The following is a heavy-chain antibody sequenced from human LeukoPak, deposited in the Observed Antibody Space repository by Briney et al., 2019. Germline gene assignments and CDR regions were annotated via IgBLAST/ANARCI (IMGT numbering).Heavy chain of an antibody. CDR1: GFTFSSYG. D-gene: IGHD5-18*01. J-gene: IGHJ3*02. CDR2: ISYDGSNK. V-gene: IGHV3-30*03. Sequence: GGSLRLSCAASGFTFSSYGMHWARQAPGKGLEWVAVISYDGSNKYYADSVKGRFTISRDNSKNTLYLQMNSLRAEDTAVYYCARRGYSYGGAFDIWGQGTMVTVSS. CDR3: ARRGYSYGGAFDI.